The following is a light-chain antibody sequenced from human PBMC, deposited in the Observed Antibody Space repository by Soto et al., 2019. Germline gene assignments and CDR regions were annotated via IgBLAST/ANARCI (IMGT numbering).Light chain of an antibody. Sequence: QSVLTQPRSVSGSPGQSVTISCTGTSSDIGAYNFVSWYQQHPGKAPKLMTYDVNKRPSGVPDRFSGSKSGNTASLTVSGLQAEDEADYYCSSFAGSNNFPYVFGTGTKSPS. V-gene: IGLV2-11*01. CDR1: SSDIGAYNF. CDR2: DVN. J-gene: IGLJ1*01. CDR3: SSFAGSNNFPYV.